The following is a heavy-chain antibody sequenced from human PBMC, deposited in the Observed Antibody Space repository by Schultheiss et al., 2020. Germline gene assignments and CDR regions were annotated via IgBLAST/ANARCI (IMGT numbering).Heavy chain of an antibody. J-gene: IGHJ4*02. Sequence: SLKISCAASGFTFSSYGMHWVRQIPGKGLEWVSGISWNSGSVAYADSVKGRFTISRDNAKNTLYLQMSSLRAEDTAVYYCAKDGYSSGWQNDYWGQGTLVTVSS. CDR3: AKDGYSSGWQNDY. CDR2: ISWNSGSV. D-gene: IGHD6-19*01. CDR1: GFTFSSYG. V-gene: IGHV3-9*01.